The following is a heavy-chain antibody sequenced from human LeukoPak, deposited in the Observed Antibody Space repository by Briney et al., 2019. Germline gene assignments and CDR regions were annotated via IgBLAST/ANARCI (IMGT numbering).Heavy chain of an antibody. V-gene: IGHV4-4*02. CDR3: ARDILLWFGELLNGEGAFDI. CDR2: IYHSGST. CDR1: GGSISSSNW. Sequence: SETLSLTCAVSGGSISSSNWWSWVRQPPGKGLEWIGEIYHSGSTNYNPSLKSRVTISVDKSKNQFSLKLSSVTAADTAVYHCARDILLWFGELLNGEGAFDIWGQGTMVTVSS. J-gene: IGHJ3*02. D-gene: IGHD3-10*01.